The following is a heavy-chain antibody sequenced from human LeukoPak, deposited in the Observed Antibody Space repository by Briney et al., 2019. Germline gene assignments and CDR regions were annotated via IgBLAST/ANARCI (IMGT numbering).Heavy chain of an antibody. CDR3: AAKGVSHN. Sequence: GGSLRLSCAASGFTFSSYAMSWVRQAPGKGLEWVSSISGSSSYIYYADSVKGRFTISRDNAKNSLYLQMNSLRAEDTAVYYCAAKGVSHNWGQGTLATVSS. J-gene: IGHJ4*02. V-gene: IGHV3-21*01. CDR1: GFTFSSYA. CDR2: ISGSSSYI. D-gene: IGHD2-8*01.